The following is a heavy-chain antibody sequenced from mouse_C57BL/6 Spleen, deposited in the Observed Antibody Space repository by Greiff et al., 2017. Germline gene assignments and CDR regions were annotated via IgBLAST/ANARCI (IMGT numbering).Heavy chain of an antibody. J-gene: IGHJ2*01. CDR1: GYTFTDYE. Sequence: QVHVKQSGAELVRPGASVTLSCKASGYTFTDYEMHWVKQTPVHGLEWIGAIDPETGGTAYNQKFKGKAILTADKSSSTAYMELRSLTSEDSAVYYCTRGSANWDYFDYWGQGTTLTVSS. V-gene: IGHV1-15*01. CDR2: IDPETGGT. D-gene: IGHD4-1*01. CDR3: TRGSANWDYFDY.